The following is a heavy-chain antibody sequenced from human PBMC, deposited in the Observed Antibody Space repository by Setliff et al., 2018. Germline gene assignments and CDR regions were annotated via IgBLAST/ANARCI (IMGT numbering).Heavy chain of an antibody. CDR3: ARSDHLVVDGFDV. Sequence: ASVKVSCKTSGYAFTDNYIHWVRQAPGQELEWMGWINPKTGGTNLAQKFQGWVSMTRDTSITTAYMELSRLTSDDMAVYFCARSDHLVVDGFDVWGQGTMVTVS. CDR1: GYAFTDNY. D-gene: IGHD3-16*01. CDR2: INPKTGGT. V-gene: IGHV1-2*04. J-gene: IGHJ3*01.